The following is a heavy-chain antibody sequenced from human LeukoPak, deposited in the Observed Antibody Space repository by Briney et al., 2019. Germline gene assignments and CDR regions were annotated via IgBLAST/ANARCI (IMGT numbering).Heavy chain of an antibody. CDR3: ASQISTNYYYSMDV. CDR2: INPNSGGT. J-gene: IGHJ6*02. V-gene: IGHV1-2*02. Sequence: ASVKVSCKASGYTFTGYYMHWVRQAAGQGLEWMGWINPNSGGTNYAQKFQGRVTMTRDTSISTAYMELSRLRSDDTAVYYCASQISTNYYYSMDVWGQGTTVTVSS. CDR1: GYTFTGYY.